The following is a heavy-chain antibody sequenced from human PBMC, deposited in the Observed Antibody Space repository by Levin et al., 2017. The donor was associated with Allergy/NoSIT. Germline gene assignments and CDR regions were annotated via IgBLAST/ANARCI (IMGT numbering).Heavy chain of an antibody. CDR3: ARVWQWLMVDAFDI. CDR2: ISGGGDYT. V-gene: IGHV3-23*01. CDR1: GFTFNNYA. Sequence: GESLKISCAASGFTFNNYAMSWVRQTPGKGLEWVSVISGGGDYTYYADSVKGRFTISRYNSKNTLYLQMNSLRAEDTAVYYCARVWQWLMVDAFDIWGRGTMVIVSS. J-gene: IGHJ3*02. D-gene: IGHD2-8*01.